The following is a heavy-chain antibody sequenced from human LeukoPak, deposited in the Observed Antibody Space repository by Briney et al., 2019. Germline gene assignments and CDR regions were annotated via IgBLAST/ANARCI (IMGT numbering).Heavy chain of an antibody. D-gene: IGHD3-3*01. CDR1: GFTVSSNY. V-gene: IGHV3-53*01. CDR2: IYSGGST. J-gene: IGHJ4*02. Sequence: PGGSLRLSRAASGFTVSSNYMSWVRQALGKGLEWVSVIYSGGSTYYADSVKGRFTISRDNSKNTLYLQMNSLRAEDTAVYYCASGGVYDFWSGYFGPDYWGQGTLVTVSS. CDR3: ASGGVYDFWSGYFGPDY.